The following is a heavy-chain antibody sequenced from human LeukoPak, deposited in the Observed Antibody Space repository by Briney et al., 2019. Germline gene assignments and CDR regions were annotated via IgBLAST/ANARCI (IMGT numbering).Heavy chain of an antibody. Sequence: GALRLSCAASGNYWIHWVRQVPGKGLVWVSHINSDGSWTSYADSVKGRFTISKDNAKNTVYLQMNSLRAEDTAVYYCVSFYETYWGRGTLVTVSS. J-gene: IGHJ4*02. CDR2: INSDGSWT. CDR3: VSFYETY. D-gene: IGHD2/OR15-2a*01. CDR1: GNYW. V-gene: IGHV3-74*01.